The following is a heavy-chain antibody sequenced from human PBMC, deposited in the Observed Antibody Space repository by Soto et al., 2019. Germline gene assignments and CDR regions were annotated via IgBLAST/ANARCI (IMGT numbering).Heavy chain of an antibody. D-gene: IGHD3-3*01. Sequence: GLDLEWLALIYWDDDKRYSPSLKSRLTITKDTSKNQVVLTMTNMDPVDTATYYCAHLGYGRFLGSGFDYWGQGTLVTVSS. CDR2: IYWDDDK. V-gene: IGHV2-5*02. J-gene: IGHJ4*02. CDR3: AHLGYGRFLGSGFDY.